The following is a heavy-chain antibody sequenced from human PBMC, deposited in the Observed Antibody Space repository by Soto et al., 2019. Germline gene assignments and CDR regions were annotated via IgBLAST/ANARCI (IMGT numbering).Heavy chain of an antibody. V-gene: IGHV3-11*01. CDR3: ARERARVFDS. CDR2: ISISGGTI. Sequence: LRLSCAASGFTFSDYYMSWIRQAPGKGLEWLSYISISGGTIYYADSVKGRFSISRDNAKNSLYLQLSSLRAEDTAVYFCARERARVFDSWGQGTLVTVSS. J-gene: IGHJ4*02. CDR1: GFTFSDYY.